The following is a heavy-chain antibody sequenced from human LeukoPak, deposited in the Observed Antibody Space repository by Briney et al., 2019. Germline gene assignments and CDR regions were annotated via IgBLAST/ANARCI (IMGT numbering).Heavy chain of an antibody. V-gene: IGHV1-8*01. CDR3: ARGPNKSDGGNSGSAWFDP. CDR2: MNPNSGNT. CDR1: GYTFTTYD. Sequence: ASVKASCKASGYTFTTYDINWVRQATGQGLEWMGWMNPNSGNTGYAQKFQGRVTMTRNTSISTAYMELSSLRSEDTAVYYCARGPNKSDGGNSGSAWFDPWGQGTLVAVSS. J-gene: IGHJ5*02. D-gene: IGHD4-23*01.